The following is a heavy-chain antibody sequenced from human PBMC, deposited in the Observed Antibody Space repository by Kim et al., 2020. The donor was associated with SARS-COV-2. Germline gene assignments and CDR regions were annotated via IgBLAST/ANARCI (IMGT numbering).Heavy chain of an antibody. Sequence: GGSLRLSCVASGFTFSNSDVGWVRQAPGKGLEWISYILKTGSVVGYVDSVKGRYTVSRDNAKSSLYLHMNSLRDEDTAVYYCATTFGGLWGQGTLVTVSS. CDR2: ILKTGSVV. D-gene: IGHD3-16*01. V-gene: IGHV3-48*02. CDR1: GFTFSNSD. J-gene: IGHJ1*01. CDR3: ATTFGGL.